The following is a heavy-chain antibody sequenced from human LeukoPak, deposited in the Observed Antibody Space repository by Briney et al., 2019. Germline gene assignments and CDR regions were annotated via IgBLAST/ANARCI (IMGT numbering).Heavy chain of an antibody. J-gene: IGHJ6*03. Sequence: SETLSLTCTVSGGSISSYYWSWIRQPAGKGLEWIGRIYTSGSNNYNPSLKSRVTMSVDTSKNHFSLELSSVTAADTAVYFCARGRVSSSSWYSTYYYYFYMDVWGKGTTVTVSS. CDR1: GGSISSYY. CDR3: ARGRVSSSSWYSTYYYYFYMDV. V-gene: IGHV4-4*07. CDR2: IYTSGSN. D-gene: IGHD6-13*01.